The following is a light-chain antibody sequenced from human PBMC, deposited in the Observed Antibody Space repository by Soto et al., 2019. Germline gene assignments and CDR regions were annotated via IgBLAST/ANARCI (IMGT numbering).Light chain of an antibody. Sequence: DIQMTQSPSTLSASVGDRVTITCRASQRISSWLAWYQQKPGKAPKLLIYDASNLQSGVPSRFSGSGSGTEFTLTISSLQPDDFATYYCQQYNSYPLTFGGGTKVDIK. CDR3: QQYNSYPLT. CDR2: DAS. CDR1: QRISSW. J-gene: IGKJ4*01. V-gene: IGKV1-5*01.